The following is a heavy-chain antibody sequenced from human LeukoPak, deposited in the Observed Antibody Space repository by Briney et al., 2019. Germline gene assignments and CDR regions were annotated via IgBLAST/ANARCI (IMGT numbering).Heavy chain of an antibody. J-gene: IGHJ5*02. D-gene: IGHD6-13*01. V-gene: IGHV4-34*01. CDR2: INHSGST. CDR3: ARGLESSRGVDP. CDR1: GGSLSGYY. Sequence: SETLSLTCAVYGGSLSGYYWSWIRQPPGKGLEWIGEINHSGSTNYNPSLKSRVTISVDTSKNQFSLKLSSVTAADTAVYYCARGLESSRGVDPWGQGTLVTVSS.